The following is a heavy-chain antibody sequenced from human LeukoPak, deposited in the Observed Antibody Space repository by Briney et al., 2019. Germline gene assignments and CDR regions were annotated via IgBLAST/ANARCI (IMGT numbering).Heavy chain of an antibody. CDR3: ARTYYSNYVHYFDY. CDR2: IRYDGSNK. J-gene: IGHJ4*02. V-gene: IGHV3-30*02. D-gene: IGHD4-11*01. CDR1: GFTVSSNY. Sequence: GGSLRLSCAASGFTVSSNYMSWVRQAPGKGLEWVAFIRYDGSNKYYADSVKGRFTISRDNSKNTLYLQMNSLRGEDTAVYYCARTYYSNYVHYFDYWGQGTLVTVSS.